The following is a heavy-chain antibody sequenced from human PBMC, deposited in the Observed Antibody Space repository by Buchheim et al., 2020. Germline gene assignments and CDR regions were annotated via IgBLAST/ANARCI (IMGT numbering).Heavy chain of an antibody. J-gene: IGHJ3*02. D-gene: IGHD3-10*01. V-gene: IGHV5-51*01. CDR3: AGGYYGSGTSRAFDT. CDR1: GYRFSTYW. Sequence: EVQLVQSGPEVKKPGESLRISCQGSGYRFSTYWIGWVRQMPGKGLEWMGFIYVDNSDTRYRPSFQGQVTISADKSISTAYLQWSSVQASDTAMYYCAGGYYGSGTSRAFDTWGQGT. CDR2: IYVDNSDT.